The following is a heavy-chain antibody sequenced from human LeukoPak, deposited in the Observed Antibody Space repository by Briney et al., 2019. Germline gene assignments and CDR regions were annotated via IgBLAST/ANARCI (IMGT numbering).Heavy chain of an antibody. CDR1: GFTFDGYA. D-gene: IGHD2/OR15-2a*01. CDR2: INAYGGRT. CDR3: AMWAFYHGMDV. Sequence: GGSLRLSCVASGFTFDGYAMHWVRQAPGKGLEWVSLINAYGGRTYYADSVNGRFTISRDNSKNSLYLQMNSLRSEDSAVYYCAMWAFYHGMDVWGQGTTVIVSS. J-gene: IGHJ6*02. V-gene: IGHV3-43*02.